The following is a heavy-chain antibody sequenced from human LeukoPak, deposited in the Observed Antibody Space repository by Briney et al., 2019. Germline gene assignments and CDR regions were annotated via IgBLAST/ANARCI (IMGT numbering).Heavy chain of an antibody. J-gene: IGHJ4*02. D-gene: IGHD6-13*01. CDR2: INHSGST. Sequence: SETLSLTCAVYGGSLSGYYWSWIRQPPGKGLEWIGEINHSGSTNYNPSLKSRVTISVDTSKNQFSLKLSSVTAADTAVYYCARGGFWQQLGGPWGQGTLVTVSS. V-gene: IGHV4-34*01. CDR3: ARGGFWQQLGGP. CDR1: GGSLSGYY.